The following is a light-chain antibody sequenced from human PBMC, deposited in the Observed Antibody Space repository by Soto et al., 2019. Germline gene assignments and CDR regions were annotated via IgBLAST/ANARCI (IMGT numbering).Light chain of an antibody. CDR1: QSISNW. CDR3: QQYSTYPWT. J-gene: IGKJ1*01. Sequence: IQMTQSPSTLSASVGDRVTITCRASQSISNWLAWYQQKPGKAPKLLIYKASSLESGVPSRFSGSGSGTEFTLTISSLQPVDFATYYCQQYSTYPWTFGQGTKVEIK. CDR2: KAS. V-gene: IGKV1-5*03.